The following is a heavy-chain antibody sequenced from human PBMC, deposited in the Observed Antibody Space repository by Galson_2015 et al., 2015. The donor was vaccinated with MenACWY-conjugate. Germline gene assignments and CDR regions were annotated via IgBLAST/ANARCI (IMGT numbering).Heavy chain of an antibody. J-gene: IGHJ4*02. CDR3: ARDLDTAMVGHFDY. V-gene: IGHV4-39*02. Sequence: SSYYWGWIRQPPGKGLEWIGSIYYSGSTYYNPSLKSRVTISVDTSKNQFSLKLSSVTAADTAVYYCARDLDTAMVGHFDYWGQGTLVTVSS. CDR2: IYYSGST. D-gene: IGHD5-18*01. CDR1: SSYY.